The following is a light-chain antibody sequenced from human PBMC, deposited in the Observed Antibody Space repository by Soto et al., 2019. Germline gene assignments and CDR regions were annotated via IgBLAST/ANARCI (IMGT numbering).Light chain of an antibody. Sequence: EVVVTQSPATLSVSPGERATLSCRASQSVSSSYLTWYQQKPGQAPRLLIYGASSRATGIADRFSGSGSGTDFTLTISRLEPEDFAVYYCQQYGTSPWTFGQGTKVDIK. CDR3: QQYGTSPWT. J-gene: IGKJ1*01. V-gene: IGKV3-20*01. CDR2: GAS. CDR1: QSVSSSY.